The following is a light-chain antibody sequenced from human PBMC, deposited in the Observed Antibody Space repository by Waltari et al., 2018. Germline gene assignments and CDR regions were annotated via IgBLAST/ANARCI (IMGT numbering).Light chain of an antibody. J-gene: IGLJ3*02. CDR1: SSDVGGYNY. CDR3: CSYTATNTFV. V-gene: IGLV2-11*01. Sequence: QSALTQPRSVSGSPGQSVTISCTGTSSDVGGYNYVSWYQQSPGQAPKLMIYAVNVRPSGVPYRFSGSKSGNTASLTVSGLQAEDEADYYCCSYTATNTFVFGGGTKLTVV. CDR2: AVN.